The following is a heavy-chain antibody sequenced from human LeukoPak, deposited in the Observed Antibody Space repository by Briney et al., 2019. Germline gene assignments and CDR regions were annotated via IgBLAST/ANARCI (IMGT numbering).Heavy chain of an antibody. CDR2: TNHSGST. Sequence: SETLSLTCAVYGGSFSGYYWSWIRQPPGKGLEWIGETNHSGSTNYNPSLKSRVTMSVDTSKNQFSLKLSSVTAADTAVYYCARGEGSGSYYNWFDPWGQGTLVTVSS. D-gene: IGHD3-10*01. J-gene: IGHJ5*02. CDR3: ARGEGSGSYYNWFDP. V-gene: IGHV4-34*01. CDR1: GGSFSGYY.